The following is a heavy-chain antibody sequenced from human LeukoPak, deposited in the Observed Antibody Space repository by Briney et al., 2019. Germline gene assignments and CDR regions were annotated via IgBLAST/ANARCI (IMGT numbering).Heavy chain of an antibody. V-gene: IGHV3-74*01. D-gene: IGHD3/OR15-3a*01. CDR2: ISNDGSST. CDR1: GLTFSVYW. J-gene: IGHJ4*01. CDR3: VRDSPTGYYTDH. Sequence: PGGSLRLSCAASGLTFSVYWMHWVRQAPGKGLVWVSRISNDGSSTTYADSVKGRFTISRDDAKNTVYLQMNSLRAEDTAVYYCVRDSPTGYYTDHWGQGTLVTVSS.